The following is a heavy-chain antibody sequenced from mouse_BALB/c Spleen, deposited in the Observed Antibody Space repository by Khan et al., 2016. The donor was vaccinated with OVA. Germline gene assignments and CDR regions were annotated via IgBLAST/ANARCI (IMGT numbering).Heavy chain of an antibody. Sequence: QIQLVQSGPELKKPGEPVKISCKASGYTFTDYSMHWVKQAPGKGLKWMGWINTETGEPTYADDFKGRFAFSLETSASTAYLQINNLKNEDTATYFCARGYYGSVAYWGQGTLVTVSA. CDR1: GYTFTDYS. V-gene: IGHV9-2-1*01. CDR2: INTETGEP. J-gene: IGHJ3*01. D-gene: IGHD1-1*01. CDR3: ARGYYGSVAY.